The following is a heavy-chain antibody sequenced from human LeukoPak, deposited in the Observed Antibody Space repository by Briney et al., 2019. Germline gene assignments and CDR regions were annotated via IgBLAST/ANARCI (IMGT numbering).Heavy chain of an antibody. CDR2: IYYSGST. V-gene: IGHV4-59*01. Sequence: SETLSLTCTVSGGSISSYYWSWIRQPPGKGLEWIGYIYYSGSTNYNPSLKSRVTISVDTSKNQFSLKLSSVTAANTAVYYCARDRSDAFDIWGQGTMVTVSS. CDR3: ARDRSDAFDI. J-gene: IGHJ3*02. CDR1: GGSISSYY.